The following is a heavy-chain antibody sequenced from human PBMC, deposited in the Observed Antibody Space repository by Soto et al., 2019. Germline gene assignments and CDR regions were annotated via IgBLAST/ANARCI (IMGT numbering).Heavy chain of an antibody. CDR3: VRHGRAARSLPDY. Sequence: PSETLSLTCTVSGGSISSYYWSWIRQPPGKGLEWIGYIYYSGSTNYNPSLKSRVTISVDTSKNQFSLKLSSVTAADTAVYYCVRHGRAARSLPDYWGQGTLVTVSS. CDR2: IYYSGST. D-gene: IGHD6-6*01. J-gene: IGHJ4*02. V-gene: IGHV4-59*08. CDR1: GGSISSYY.